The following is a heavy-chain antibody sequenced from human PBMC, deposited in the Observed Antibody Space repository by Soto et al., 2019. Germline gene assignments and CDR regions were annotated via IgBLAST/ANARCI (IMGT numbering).Heavy chain of an antibody. CDR3: ARRGHNSGYWYFAL. J-gene: IGHJ2*01. CDR1: GGPIYSSTYY. CDR2: ISSGGHT. Sequence: QLQLQESGPGLEKPSETLSLTCTVSGGPIYSSTYYWGWIRQPPGKGLEWIGDISSGGHTYHNPSLKSRIAMSVDTSKNQFSLNLSSVTAADTALYYCARRGHNSGYWYFALWGRGTLVTVS. V-gene: IGHV4-39*01. D-gene: IGHD6-25*01.